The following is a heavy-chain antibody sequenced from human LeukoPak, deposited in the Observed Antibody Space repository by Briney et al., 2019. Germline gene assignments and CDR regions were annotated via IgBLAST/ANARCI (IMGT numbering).Heavy chain of an antibody. CDR3: VTDLVIKGYFDY. CDR1: GFTFSSYA. CDR2: IRRKTDGETT. J-gene: IGHJ4*02. D-gene: IGHD2-21*01. Sequence: GGSPRLSCAASGFTFSSYAMHWVRQAPGKGLEWVGRIRRKTDGETTDHAAPMKGRFTISRDDSKNTLYLQMNSLKTEDTAVYYCVTDLVIKGYFDYWGQGALVTVSS. V-gene: IGHV3-15*01.